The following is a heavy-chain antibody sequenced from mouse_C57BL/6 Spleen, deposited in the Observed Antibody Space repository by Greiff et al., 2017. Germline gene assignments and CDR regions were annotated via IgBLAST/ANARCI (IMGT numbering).Heavy chain of an antibody. J-gene: IGHJ4*01. D-gene: IGHD2-5*01. CDR3: ARLGYSNYYAMDY. V-gene: IGHV1-39*01. CDR2: INPNYGTT. CDR1: GYSFTDYN. Sequence: VQLKESGPELVKPGASVKISCKASGYSFTDYNMNWVKQSNGKSLEWIGVINPNYGTTSYNQKFKGKATLTVDQSSSTAYMQLNSLTSEDSAVYYCARLGYSNYYAMDYWGQGTSVTVSS.